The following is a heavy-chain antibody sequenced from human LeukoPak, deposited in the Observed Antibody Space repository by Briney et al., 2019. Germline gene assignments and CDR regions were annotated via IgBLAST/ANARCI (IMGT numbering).Heavy chain of an antibody. D-gene: IGHD2-15*01. CDR3: ARHMVVAATVEYFQH. J-gene: IGHJ1*01. CDR1: GGSISSSSYY. Sequence: SETLSLTCTVSGGSISSSSYYWGWIRQPPGKGLEWIVSIYYSGSTYYNPSLKRRVTISVDTSKNQFSLKLSSVTGADTAVYYCARHMVVAATVEYFQHWGQGTLVTVSS. V-gene: IGHV4-39*01. CDR2: IYYSGST.